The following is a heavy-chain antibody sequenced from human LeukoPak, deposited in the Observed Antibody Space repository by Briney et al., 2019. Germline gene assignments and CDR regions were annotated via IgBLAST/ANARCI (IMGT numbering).Heavy chain of an antibody. J-gene: IGHJ5*02. CDR1: GGSFSGYY. V-gene: IGHV4-34*01. CDR2: INHSGST. Sequence: PSETLPLTCAVYGGSFSGYYWSWIRQPPGKGLEWIGEINHSGSTNYNPSLKSQVTISVDTSKNQFSLKLSSVTAADTAVYYCAREGASWGFTWGQGTLVTVSS. CDR3: AREGASWGFT. D-gene: IGHD2-2*01.